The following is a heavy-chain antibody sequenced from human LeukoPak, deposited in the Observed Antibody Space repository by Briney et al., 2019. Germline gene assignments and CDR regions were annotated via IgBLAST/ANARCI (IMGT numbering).Heavy chain of an antibody. D-gene: IGHD5-24*01. CDR2: IYYSGST. J-gene: IGHJ4*02. V-gene: IGHV4-59*01. CDR1: GGSISSYY. Sequence: PSETLSLTCTASGGSISSYYWSWIRQPPGKGLEWIGYIYYSGSTNYNPSLKSRVTISVDTSKNQFSLKLSSVTAADTAVYYCARVWGRDPTGIVDYWGQGTLVTVSS. CDR3: ARVWGRDPTGIVDY.